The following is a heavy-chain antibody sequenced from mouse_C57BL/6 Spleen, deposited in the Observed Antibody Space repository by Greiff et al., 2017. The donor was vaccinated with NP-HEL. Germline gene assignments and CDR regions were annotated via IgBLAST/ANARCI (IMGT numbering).Heavy chain of an antibody. Sequence: GQRQKTGAELVRPGTSVKLSCKASGYTFTSYWMHWVKQRPGQGLEWIGVIDPSDSYTNYNQKFKGKATLTVDTSSSTAYMQLSSLTSEDSAVYYCATRDGHYAMDYWGQGTSVTVSS. V-gene: IGHV1-59*01. CDR1: GYTFTSYW. J-gene: IGHJ4*01. CDR2: IDPSDSYT. D-gene: IGHD2-3*01. CDR3: ATRDGHYAMDY.